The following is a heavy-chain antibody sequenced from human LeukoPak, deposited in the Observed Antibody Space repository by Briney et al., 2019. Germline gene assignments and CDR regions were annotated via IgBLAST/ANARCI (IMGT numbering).Heavy chain of an antibody. J-gene: IGHJ3*02. CDR3: ARGLDDWDAFDI. CDR1: GSILTEFS. Sequence: ASVKVSCKVSGSILTEFSMHWVRQAAGQGLEWMGWMNPNSGNTGYAQKFQGRVTMTRNTSISTAYMELSSLRSEDTAVYYCARGLDDWDAFDIWGQGTMVTVSS. D-gene: IGHD3-9*01. V-gene: IGHV1-8*01. CDR2: MNPNSGNT.